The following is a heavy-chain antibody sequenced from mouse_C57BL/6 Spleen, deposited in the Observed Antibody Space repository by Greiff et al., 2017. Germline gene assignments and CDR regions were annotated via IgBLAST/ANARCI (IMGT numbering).Heavy chain of an antibody. CDR2: INPNYGST. V-gene: IGHV1-39*01. J-gene: IGHJ2*01. D-gene: IGHD1-1*01. CDR1: GYSFTVYN. CDR3: ARSYYGGSYYFDY. Sequence: VQLTESGPELVKPGASVTISCKASGYSFTVYNLTWVKQSNGKSLEWIGVINPNYGSTSYNQKFKGKSTLTVDQSSSTAYMQLNSLTYENSAVYYCARSYYGGSYYFDYWGKGTTLTVSS.